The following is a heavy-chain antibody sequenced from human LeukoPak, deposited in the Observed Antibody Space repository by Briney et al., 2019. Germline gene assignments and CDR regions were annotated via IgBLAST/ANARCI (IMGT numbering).Heavy chain of an antibody. CDR2: LYSGGAT. V-gene: IGHV3-66*02. J-gene: IGHJ3*02. Sequence: GGSLRLSCAASGFTVSSNYMSWVRQAPGRGLEWVSVLYSGGATYYADSVKGRFTISRDNSKNTLYLQMNSLRAEDTAVYFCARVRPLWSFDAFDIWGQGTMVIVSS. CDR1: GFTVSSNY. CDR3: ARVRPLWSFDAFDI. D-gene: IGHD5-18*01.